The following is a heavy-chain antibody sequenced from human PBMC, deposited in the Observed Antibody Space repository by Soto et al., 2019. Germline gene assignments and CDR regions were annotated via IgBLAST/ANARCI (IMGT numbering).Heavy chain of an antibody. V-gene: IGHV3-23*01. Sequence: PGGSLRLSCAASGFTFSSYAMTWVRQTPGKGLEWVSAISGSGDSTYYADSVKGRFTISRDNSKNTLYLQMNSLRAEVTAVYYCAKARWKTTGGYFDYWGQGTLVTVSS. CDR2: ISGSGDST. D-gene: IGHD1-1*01. CDR1: GFTFSSYA. CDR3: AKARWKTTGGYFDY. J-gene: IGHJ4*02.